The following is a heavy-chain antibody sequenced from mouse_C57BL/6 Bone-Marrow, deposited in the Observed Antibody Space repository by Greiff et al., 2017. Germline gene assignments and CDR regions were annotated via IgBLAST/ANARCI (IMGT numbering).Heavy chain of an antibody. CDR3: TREGLGHYY. V-gene: IGHV1-15*01. D-gene: IGHD4-1*01. CDR1: GYTFTDYE. Sequence: VQLQQSGAELVRPGASVTLSCKASGYTFTDYEMHWVKQTPVHGLEWIGAIDPETGGTAYNQKFKGKAILTADKSSSTAYMELRSLTSEDSAVYDGTREGLGHYYWGQGTTLTVSS. J-gene: IGHJ2*01. CDR2: IDPETGGT.